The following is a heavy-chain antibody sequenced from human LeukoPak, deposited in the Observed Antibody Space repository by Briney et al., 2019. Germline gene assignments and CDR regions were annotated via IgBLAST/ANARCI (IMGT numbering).Heavy chain of an antibody. CDR2: ISWNSGSI. CDR1: GFTFDDYA. Sequence: GESLRLSCAASGFTFDDYAMHWVRQAPGKGLEWVSGISWNSGSIGYADSVKGRFTISRDNAENSLFLQMNSLRPEDTALYYCAKARNTGWFSPDFDYWGQGTLVTVSS. D-gene: IGHD6-19*01. V-gene: IGHV3-9*01. CDR3: AKARNTGWFSPDFDY. J-gene: IGHJ4*02.